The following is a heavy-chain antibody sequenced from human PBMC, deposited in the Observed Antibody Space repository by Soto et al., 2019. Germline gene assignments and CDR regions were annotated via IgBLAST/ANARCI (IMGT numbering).Heavy chain of an antibody. CDR3: GGATGVSGTPDFDD. Sequence: PGGSLRLSCAASGFTFSNFPMHWVRQAPGKGLEWVAVISYGGINNYYADSVKGRFTISRDDSKNTVYLQMSGLRPEDTAVYFCGGATGVSGTPDFDDRGQETLVTVFS. CDR1: GFTFSNFP. J-gene: IGHJ4*02. D-gene: IGHD1-7*01. CDR2: ISYGGINN. V-gene: IGHV3-30-3*01.